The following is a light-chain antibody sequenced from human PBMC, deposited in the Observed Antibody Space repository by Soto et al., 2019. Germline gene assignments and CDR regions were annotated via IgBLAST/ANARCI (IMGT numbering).Light chain of an antibody. CDR2: EVS. J-gene: IGLJ2*01. Sequence: QSALTQPASVSGSPGQSITISCTGSSSDVGGYDYVSWYQQHPGKAPKLMIYEVSNRPSGVSNRFSGSKSGNTASLTISGLQAEDKADYYCCSYTGSLTLLFGGGTKMTVL. CDR1: SSDVGGYDY. V-gene: IGLV2-14*01. CDR3: CSYTGSLTLL.